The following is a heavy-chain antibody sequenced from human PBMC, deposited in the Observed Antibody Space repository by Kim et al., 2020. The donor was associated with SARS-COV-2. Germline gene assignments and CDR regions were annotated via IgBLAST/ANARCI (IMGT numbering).Heavy chain of an antibody. V-gene: IGHV7-4-1*02. D-gene: IGHD3-10*01. CDR2: INTNTGNP. CDR1: GYTFRSYA. J-gene: IGHJ4*02. CDR3: ARSYGSGRSEDRYYLDF. Sequence: ASVKVSCKASGYTFRSYALNWVRQAPGQGLEWMGWINTNTGNPTYVRGFTGRFVFSLDTSVNTAFLQISSLKAEDSAVYYCARSYGSGRSEDRYYLDFWGQGALVTVSS.